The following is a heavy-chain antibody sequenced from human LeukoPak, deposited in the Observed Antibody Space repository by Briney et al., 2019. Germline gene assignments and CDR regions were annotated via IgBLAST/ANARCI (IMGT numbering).Heavy chain of an antibody. Sequence: GGSLRLSCAASGFTFSSYSMNWVRQAPGKGLEWVSSIRSSANYINYADSVKGRFTISRDNAKNSLFLQMNSLRAEDTAIYYCARDSLTLIVGRQRRGLDYWGQGTLVTVSS. D-gene: IGHD3-22*01. J-gene: IGHJ4*02. V-gene: IGHV3-21*01. CDR1: GFTFSSYS. CDR3: ARDSLTLIVGRQRRGLDY. CDR2: IRSSANYI.